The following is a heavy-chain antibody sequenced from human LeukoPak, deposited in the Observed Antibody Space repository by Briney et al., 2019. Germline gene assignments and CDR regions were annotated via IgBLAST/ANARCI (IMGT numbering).Heavy chain of an antibody. J-gene: IGHJ6*03. D-gene: IGHD3-3*01. Sequence: GASVKVSCKASGYTFTSYYMHWVRQAAGQGLEWMGWMNPNSGNTGYAQKFQGRVTITRDTSISTAYMELSGLTSEDTAVYYCARGVNYDFWSGSYYSYYYMEVWGKGTTVTVSS. CDR3: ARGVNYDFWSGSYYSYYYMEV. CDR2: MNPNSGNT. V-gene: IGHV1-8*03. CDR1: GYTFTSYY.